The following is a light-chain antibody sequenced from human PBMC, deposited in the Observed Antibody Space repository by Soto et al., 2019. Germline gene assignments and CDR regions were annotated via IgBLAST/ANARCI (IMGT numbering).Light chain of an antibody. J-gene: IGKJ2*01. V-gene: IGKV3-20*01. CDR1: QSVTSNY. CDR2: GAS. CDR3: QQYGRSPLLYT. Sequence: EIVLTQSPGTLSLSPGEGATLSCRASQSVTSNYLAWYQQKPGQAPRLLIYGASTRAAGVPDRFSGSGSGKDFTLTIPRLEPEDFAVYYCQQYGRSPLLYTFGQGTKLGVK.